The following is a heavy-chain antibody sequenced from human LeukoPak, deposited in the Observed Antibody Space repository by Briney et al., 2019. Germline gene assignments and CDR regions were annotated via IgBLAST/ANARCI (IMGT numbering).Heavy chain of an antibody. J-gene: IGHJ6*03. CDR2: IRYDGSNK. Sequence: GGSLRLSCAASGFTFSSYGMHWVRQAPGKGLEWVAFIRYDGSNKYYADSVKGRFTISRDNSKNSLYLQMNSLRAEDTAVYYCARTSGFGELSYYMDVWGKGTTVTVSS. CDR3: ARTSGFGELSYYMDV. V-gene: IGHV3-30*02. CDR1: GFTFSSYG. D-gene: IGHD3-10*01.